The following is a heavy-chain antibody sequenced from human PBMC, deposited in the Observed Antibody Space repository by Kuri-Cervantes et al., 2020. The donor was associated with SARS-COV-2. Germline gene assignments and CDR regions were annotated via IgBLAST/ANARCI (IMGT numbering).Heavy chain of an antibody. D-gene: IGHD1-26*01. V-gene: IGHV1-2*02. CDR2: INPDRGNT. CDR1: GYTFTGYY. CDR3: AREDFSSLGAPHGLDY. Sequence: ASVKVSCKASGYTFTGYYIHWVRHAPGQGLEWMGWINPDRGNTNYAQKFQGRVTLARDTSIRTAYMEVTSLTYDDTAVYYCAREDFSSLGAPHGLDYWGQGTLVTVSS. J-gene: IGHJ4*02.